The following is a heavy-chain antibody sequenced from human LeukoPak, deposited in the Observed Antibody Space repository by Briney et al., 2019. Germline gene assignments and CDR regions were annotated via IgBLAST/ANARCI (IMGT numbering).Heavy chain of an antibody. Sequence: PGGSLRLSCAASGFTFDDYAMHWVRQAPGKGLEWVSGITWNSGSIGYADSVKGRFTISRDNAKNSQYLQMHSLRPEDTAFYYCAKGRGPYYYSSWGTLLDYWGQGTLVTVSS. CDR3: AKGRGPYYYSSWGTLLDY. CDR1: GFTFDDYA. V-gene: IGHV3-9*01. J-gene: IGHJ4*02. D-gene: IGHD3-22*01. CDR2: ITWNSGSI.